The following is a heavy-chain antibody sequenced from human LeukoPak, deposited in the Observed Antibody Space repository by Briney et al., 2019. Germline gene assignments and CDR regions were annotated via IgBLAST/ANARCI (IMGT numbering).Heavy chain of an antibody. Sequence: PGGSLRLSCAASGFSFRTYGMSWVRQAPGKRLEWVSGISGSGGNKHNADFVKGRFTISRDNSKNTLYLQMNSLRAEDTAVYYCSKIGETSGIYGQGYDYWGQGTLVTVSS. J-gene: IGHJ4*02. CDR2: ISGSGGNK. CDR1: GFSFRTYG. D-gene: IGHD1-26*01. V-gene: IGHV3-23*01. CDR3: SKIGETSGIYGQGYDY.